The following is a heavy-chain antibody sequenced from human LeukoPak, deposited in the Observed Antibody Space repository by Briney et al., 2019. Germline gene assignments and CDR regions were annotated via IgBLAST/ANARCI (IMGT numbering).Heavy chain of an antibody. D-gene: IGHD5-18*01. J-gene: IGHJ4*02. V-gene: IGHV1-18*01. Sequence: ASVKVSCKASGYTFTSYGISWVRQAPGQGLEWMGWISAYNGNTNYAQKLQGRVTMTTDPSTSTAYMELRSLRSDDTAVYYCARDLGPPRGYSYGPLDYWGQGTLVTVSS. CDR3: ARDLGPPRGYSYGPLDY. CDR1: GYTFTSYG. CDR2: ISAYNGNT.